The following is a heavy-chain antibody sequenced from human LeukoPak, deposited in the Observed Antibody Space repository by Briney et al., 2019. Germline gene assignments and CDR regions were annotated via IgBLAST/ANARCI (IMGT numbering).Heavy chain of an antibody. Sequence: GGSLRLSCAASGFTFTTYWMGWVRRAPGKGLEGVANIRQEGTEKYYVASVKGRFTISRDNAKNSLSLQMNSLRAEDTAVYYCARPLMYYYGSETYFWFAPWGQGTLVTVSS. CDR3: ARPLMYYYGSETYFWFAP. J-gene: IGHJ5*02. V-gene: IGHV3-7*01. D-gene: IGHD3-10*01. CDR2: IRQEGTEK. CDR1: GFTFTTYW.